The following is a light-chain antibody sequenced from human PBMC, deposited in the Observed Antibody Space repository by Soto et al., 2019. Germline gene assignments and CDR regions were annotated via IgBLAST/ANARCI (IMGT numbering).Light chain of an antibody. CDR2: GAS. Sequence: EIVMTQSPATLSVAAGERATLSSRTSQSISSSYLAWYQQQPGQAPRLLIYGASTRATGIPDRFSGGGSGTDFTLTISRLEPEDFAVYYCQQFSSYPLTFGGGTKVDIK. CDR3: QQFSSYPLT. V-gene: IGKV3-20*01. CDR1: QSISSSY. J-gene: IGKJ4*01.